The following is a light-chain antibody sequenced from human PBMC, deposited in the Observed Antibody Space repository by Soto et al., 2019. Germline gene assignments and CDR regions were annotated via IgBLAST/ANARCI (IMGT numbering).Light chain of an antibody. Sequence: DIQLTQSTSFLSASVGDRVTITCRASQGISSYLAWYQQKPGKAPKLLIYAASTLQSGVPSRFSGSGSGTEFTLTISSLKPEDFATYYCQQLNSYPPTFGPGTKVDIK. CDR3: QQLNSYPPT. V-gene: IGKV1-9*01. J-gene: IGKJ3*01. CDR1: QGISSY. CDR2: AAS.